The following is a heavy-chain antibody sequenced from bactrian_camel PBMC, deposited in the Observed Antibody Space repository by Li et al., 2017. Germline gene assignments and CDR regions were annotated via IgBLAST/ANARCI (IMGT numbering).Heavy chain of an antibody. CDR1: GYTANTGC. CDR2: VYGGGGFP. D-gene: IGHD1*01. CDR3: ATDHGDTYGCYSGSYCDDLRPDKYLH. V-gene: IGHV3S1*01. J-gene: IGHJ4*01. Sequence: HVQLVESGGAAVQNGGSLTLSCASSGYTANTGCMGWFRQNPGKEREGIAVVYGGGGFPLYADSVKGRFTISRDNAKNTLYLQMDSLTPEDTAVYYCATDHGDTYGCYSGSYCDDLRPDKYLHWGQGTQVTVS.